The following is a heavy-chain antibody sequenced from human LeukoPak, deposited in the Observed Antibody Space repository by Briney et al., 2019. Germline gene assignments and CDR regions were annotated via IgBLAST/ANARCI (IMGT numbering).Heavy chain of an antibody. D-gene: IGHD6-6*01. CDR3: AKGSSSSIYYLYCYVEV. CDR2: IRYDGTRK. Sequence: PGGSLRLSCAASGSTFSTYGMHWVRQAPGKGLEWVTFIRYDGTRKSYADSVKGRFTISRDNSKNTLYLRMNNLRGEDTAVYYCAKGSSSSIYYLYCYVEVWGKGTTVTVSS. CDR1: GSTFSTYG. V-gene: IGHV3-30*02. J-gene: IGHJ6*03.